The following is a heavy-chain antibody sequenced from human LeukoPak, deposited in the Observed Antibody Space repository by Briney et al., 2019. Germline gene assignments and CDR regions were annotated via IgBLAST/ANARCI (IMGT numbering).Heavy chain of an antibody. J-gene: IGHJ4*02. V-gene: IGHV3-23*01. CDR3: ARDDYGGNPRFDY. CDR1: GFTFSSYV. D-gene: IGHD4-23*01. Sequence: GGSLRLSCAASGFTFSSYVMSWVRQAPGKGLEWVSTISGSGGSTYYADSVKGRFTISRDNAKNSLYLQMNSPRAEDTAVYYCARDDYGGNPRFDYWGQGTLVTVSS. CDR2: ISGSGGST.